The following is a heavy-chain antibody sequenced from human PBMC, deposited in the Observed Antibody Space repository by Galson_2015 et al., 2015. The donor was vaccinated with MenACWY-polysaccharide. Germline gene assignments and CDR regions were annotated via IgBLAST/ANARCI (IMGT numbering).Heavy chain of an antibody. Sequence: CAISGDSVSRNTAAWNWIRQSPSRGLEWLGRTYYRSNWSSDYALSVRGRITINADTSKNQFSLQLNSVTPEDTAVYYCVRGGADAALLFDPWGQGTLVTVSS. V-gene: IGHV6-1*01. CDR1: GDSVSRNTAA. CDR2: TYYRSNWSS. D-gene: IGHD6-25*01. CDR3: VRGGADAALLFDP. J-gene: IGHJ5*02.